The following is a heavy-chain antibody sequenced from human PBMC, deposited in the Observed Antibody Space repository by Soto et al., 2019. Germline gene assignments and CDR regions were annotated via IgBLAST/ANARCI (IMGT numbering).Heavy chain of an antibody. D-gene: IGHD6-19*01. CDR2: IKEDGSQK. CDR3: ARINSSGSF. J-gene: IGHJ4*02. Sequence: GGSLRLSCAASGFTFRNYWMHWVRQALGKGLVWVAGIKEDGSQKTYVDSVRGRFTISRDNAKNSLYLHIGGLRAEDTAVYYCARINSSGSFWGQGTLVTVYS. V-gene: IGHV3-7*03. CDR1: GFTFRNYW.